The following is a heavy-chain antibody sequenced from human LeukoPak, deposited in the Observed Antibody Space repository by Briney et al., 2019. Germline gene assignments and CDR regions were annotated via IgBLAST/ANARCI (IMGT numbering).Heavy chain of an antibody. Sequence: SETLSLTCAVYGGSFSGYYWNWIRQPPGKGLEWIGEINHSGIKYNPSLKSRVTILVDTSKNQVSLKLSSVTAADTAVYYCATSYWQEAFDIWGQGTMVTVSS. D-gene: IGHD1-26*01. J-gene: IGHJ3*02. CDR3: ATSYWQEAFDI. CDR1: GGSFSGYY. V-gene: IGHV4-34*01. CDR2: INHSGI.